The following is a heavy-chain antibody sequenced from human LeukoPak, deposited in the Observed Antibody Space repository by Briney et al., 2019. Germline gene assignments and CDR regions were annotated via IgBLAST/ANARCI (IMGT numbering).Heavy chain of an antibody. D-gene: IGHD6-13*01. CDR1: GGSISSSTYY. V-gene: IGHV4-39*07. CDR2: MYYSGNI. Sequence: SETLSLTCTVSGGSISSSTYYWGWIRQPPGKGLEWIGSMYYSGNIYYNPSLKSRVTISVDTSKNQLSLKLSSVTAADTAVYYCARDRIAAAGYPPHYGYYMDVWGKGATVTVSS. CDR3: ARDRIAAAGYPPHYGYYMDV. J-gene: IGHJ6*03.